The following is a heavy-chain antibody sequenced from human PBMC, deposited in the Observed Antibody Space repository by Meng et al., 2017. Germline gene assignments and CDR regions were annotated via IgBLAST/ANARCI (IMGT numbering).Heavy chain of an antibody. V-gene: IGHV1-2*02. CDR2: INPNSGGT. CDR1: GYTFTGYY. Sequence: ASVKVSCKASGYTFTGYYMHWVRQAPGQGLEWMGWINPNSGGTNYAQKFQGRATMTRDTSISTAYMELSRLRSDDTAVYYCARGVVPAAIPAFDIWGQGTMVTVSS. CDR3: ARGVVPAAIPAFDI. J-gene: IGHJ3*02. D-gene: IGHD2-2*01.